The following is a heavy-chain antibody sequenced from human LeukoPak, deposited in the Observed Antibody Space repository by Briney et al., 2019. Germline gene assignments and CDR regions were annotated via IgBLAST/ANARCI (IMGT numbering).Heavy chain of an antibody. V-gene: IGHV1-46*01. Sequence: ASVKVSCKASGYTFTSYYMHWVRQAPGQGLEWMGIINPSGGSTSYAQKFQGRVTMTRDTSTRTVYMELSSLRSEDTAVYYCARGRYSESRYYYAWSYWGQGTLVTVSS. CDR2: INPSGGST. J-gene: IGHJ4*02. D-gene: IGHD3-22*01. CDR3: ARGRYSESRYYYAWSY. CDR1: GYTFTSYY.